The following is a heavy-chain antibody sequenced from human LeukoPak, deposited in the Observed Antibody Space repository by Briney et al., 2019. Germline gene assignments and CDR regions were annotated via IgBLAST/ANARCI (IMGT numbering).Heavy chain of an antibody. CDR3: ARDRTSYGYFDY. CDR1: GGSISSYY. D-gene: IGHD5-18*01. CDR2: IDESGST. Sequence: SESLSLTCTVSGGSISSYYWSWIRQPPGKGLEWIGYIDESGSTNYNSSLKSGATTSVHTSKNQFSLKLSSVTAADTAVYYSARDRTSYGYFDYWGQGTLVTVSS. J-gene: IGHJ4*02. V-gene: IGHV4-59*01.